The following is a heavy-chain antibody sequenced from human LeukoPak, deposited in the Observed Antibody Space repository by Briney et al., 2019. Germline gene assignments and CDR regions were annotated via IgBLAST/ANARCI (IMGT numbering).Heavy chain of an antibody. CDR1: GYTFTGYY. CDR3: ARGGVPNGIDI. D-gene: IGHD2-8*01. V-gene: IGHV1-2*02. Sequence: ASVKVSCKASGYTFTGYYIHWVRQAPGQGLEWTGWINPKSGGTNYAQNFQGRVTMTRDTSITTAYMVLSRLTSDDTAVYFCARGGVPNGIDIWGQGTMVTVSS. CDR2: INPKSGGT. J-gene: IGHJ3*02.